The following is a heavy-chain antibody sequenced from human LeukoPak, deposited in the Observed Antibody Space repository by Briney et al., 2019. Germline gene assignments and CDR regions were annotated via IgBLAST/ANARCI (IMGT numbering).Heavy chain of an antibody. D-gene: IGHD6-13*01. CDR2: IKTKSDGGTT. CDR1: GFSFSNAW. V-gene: IGHV3-15*01. Sequence: PGGSLRLSCAASGFSFSNAWISWVRQAPGKGLEWVGRIKTKSDGGTTDYAAPVKGRFTISRDDSKNTLYLQMNSLRAEDTAVYYCARERYSSSWYVDGTGAWGQGTLVTVSS. CDR3: ARERYSSSWYVDGTGA. J-gene: IGHJ1*01.